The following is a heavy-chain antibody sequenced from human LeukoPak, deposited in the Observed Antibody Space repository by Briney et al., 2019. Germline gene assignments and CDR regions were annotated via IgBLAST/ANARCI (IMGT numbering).Heavy chain of an antibody. J-gene: IGHJ4*02. D-gene: IGHD6-19*01. V-gene: IGHV4-34*01. CDR3: ARVGMYSSGWYSYYFDY. Sequence: SETLSLTCAVYGGSFSGYYWSWIRQPPGKGLEWIGEINHSGSTNYNPSLKSRVTISVGTSKNQFSLKLSSVTAADTAVYYCARVGMYSSGWYSYYFDYWGQGTLVTVSS. CDR2: INHSGST. CDR1: GGSFSGYY.